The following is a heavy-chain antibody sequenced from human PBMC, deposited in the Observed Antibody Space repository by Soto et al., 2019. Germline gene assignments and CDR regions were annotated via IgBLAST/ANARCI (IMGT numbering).Heavy chain of an antibody. D-gene: IGHD6-6*01. V-gene: IGHV3-33*01. Sequence: QVQLVQSGGGVVQPGMSLRLSCAATGFTFSSYGMYWVRQAPGKGLEWVALIWYDGSNKDYTDSVKGRFTISRDNSNNTLYLQMNSLRAEDTAVYYCVREDVRYWGQGTLVTVSS. CDR2: IWYDGSNK. CDR3: VREDVRY. J-gene: IGHJ4*02. CDR1: GFTFSSYG.